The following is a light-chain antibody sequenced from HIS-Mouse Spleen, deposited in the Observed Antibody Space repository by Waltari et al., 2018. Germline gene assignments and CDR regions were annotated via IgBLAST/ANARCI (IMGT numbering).Light chain of an antibody. J-gene: IGLJ3*02. Sequence: QSVLTQPPSASGTPGQRVTISFSGSSPNIGSNYVYWYQQLPGTAPKLLIYRNNQRPSGVPDRFSGSKSGTSASLAISGLRSEDEADYYCAAWDDSLSGPVFGGGTKLTVL. CDR1: SPNIGSNY. CDR3: AAWDDSLSGPV. CDR2: RNN. V-gene: IGLV1-47*01.